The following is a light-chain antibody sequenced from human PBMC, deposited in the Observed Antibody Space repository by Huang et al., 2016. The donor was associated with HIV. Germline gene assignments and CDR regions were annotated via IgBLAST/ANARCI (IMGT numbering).Light chain of an antibody. Sequence: AIRMTQSPSSLSASTGDRVNITCRASQDINNFLAWYQQKPGKSPNLLFYAASILETGVPSRFSGSGSGTEFNLSISCLQSEDFATYYRQQYYSYRTCGQGTQVEIK. CDR2: AAS. V-gene: IGKV1-8*01. CDR1: QDINNF. CDR3: QQYYSYRT. J-gene: IGKJ1*01.